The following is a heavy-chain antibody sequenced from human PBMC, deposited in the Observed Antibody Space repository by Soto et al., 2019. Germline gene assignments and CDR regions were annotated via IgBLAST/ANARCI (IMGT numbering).Heavy chain of an antibody. CDR3: ARGAVAAHLNWFDP. J-gene: IGHJ5*02. CDR1: GGSFSGYY. CDR2: INHSGST. D-gene: IGHD6-19*01. Sequence: KPSETLSLTCAVYGGSFSGYYWSWIRQPPGKGLEWIGEINHSGSTNYNPSLKSRVTISVDTSKNQFSLKLSSVTAADTAVYYCARGAVAAHLNWFDPWGQGTLVTVSS. V-gene: IGHV4-34*01.